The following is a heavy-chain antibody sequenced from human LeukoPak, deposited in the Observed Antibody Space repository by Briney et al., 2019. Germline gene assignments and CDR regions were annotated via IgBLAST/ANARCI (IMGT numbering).Heavy chain of an antibody. CDR2: INHSGST. D-gene: IGHD6-13*01. J-gene: IGHJ4*02. CDR1: GGSFSGYY. CDR3: ARAWNRYSSGWYGNFDY. Sequence: SETLSLTCAVYGGSFSGYYWSWIRQPPGKGLEWIGEINHSGSTNYNPSLKSRVTISVDTSKNQFSLKLSSVTAADTAVYYCARAWNRYSSGWYGNFDYWGQGTLVTVSS. V-gene: IGHV4-34*01.